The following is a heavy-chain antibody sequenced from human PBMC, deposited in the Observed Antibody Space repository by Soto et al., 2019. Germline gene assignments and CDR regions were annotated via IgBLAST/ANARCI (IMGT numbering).Heavy chain of an antibody. CDR2: IVVGSGNT. D-gene: IGHD5-18*01. Sequence: ASVKVSCKASGFTFTSSAVQWVRQARGQRLEWIGWIVVGSGNTNYAQKFQERVTITRDMSTSTAYMELSSLRSEDTAVYYCARDRRGYSYGYSGLYGMDVWGPATQVTVSS. CDR3: ARDRRGYSYGYSGLYGMDV. J-gene: IGHJ6*02. V-gene: IGHV1-58*01. CDR1: GFTFTSSA.